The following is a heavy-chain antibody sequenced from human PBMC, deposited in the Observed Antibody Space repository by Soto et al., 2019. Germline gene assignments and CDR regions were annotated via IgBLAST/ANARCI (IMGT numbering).Heavy chain of an antibody. Sequence: GGSLRLSCAASGFTFSSYAMSWVRQAPGKGLEWVSAISGSGGSTYYADSVKGRFTISRDNSKNTLYLQMNSLRAEDTAVYYCAKGPTYNSKPGAAWCWFDPWGQGTLVTVSS. D-gene: IGHD1-1*01. J-gene: IGHJ5*02. CDR1: GFTFSSYA. V-gene: IGHV3-23*01. CDR3: AKGPTYNSKPGAAWCWFDP. CDR2: ISGSGGST.